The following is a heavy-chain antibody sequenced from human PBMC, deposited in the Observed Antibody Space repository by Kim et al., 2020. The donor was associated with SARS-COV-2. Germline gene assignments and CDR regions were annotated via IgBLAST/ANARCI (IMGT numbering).Heavy chain of an antibody. CDR3: ARDQPGLVPAARLFDY. CDR1: GFTFSSYS. D-gene: IGHD2-2*01. Sequence: GGSLRLSCAASGFTFSSYSMNWVRQAPGKGLEWVSYISSSSSTIYYADSVKGRFTISRDNAKNSLYLQMNSLRDEDTAVYYCARDQPGLVPAARLFDYWGQGTLVTVSS. J-gene: IGHJ4*02. V-gene: IGHV3-48*02. CDR2: ISSSSSTI.